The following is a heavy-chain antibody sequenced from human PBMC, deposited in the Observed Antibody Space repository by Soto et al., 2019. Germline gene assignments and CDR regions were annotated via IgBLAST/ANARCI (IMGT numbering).Heavy chain of an antibody. Sequence: VQLVESGGGVVQPGRSLRLSCAASGFTFSSYGMHWVRQAPGKGLEWVAVIWYDGSNKYYADSVKGRFTISRDNSKNTLYLQMNSLRAEDTAVYYCARDRVSLRESWYFDLWGRGTLVTVSS. CDR3: ARDRVSLRESWYFDL. V-gene: IGHV3-33*01. J-gene: IGHJ2*01. CDR1: GFTFSSYG. CDR2: IWYDGSNK. D-gene: IGHD4-17*01.